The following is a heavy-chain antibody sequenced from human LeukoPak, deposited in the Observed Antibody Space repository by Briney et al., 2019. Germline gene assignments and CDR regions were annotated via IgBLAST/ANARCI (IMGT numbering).Heavy chain of an antibody. D-gene: IGHD2-2*03. CDR1: GYTFTSYD. CDR2: MNPNSGNT. V-gene: IGHV1-8*01. Sequence: GASVKVSCKASGYTFTSYDINWVRQAPGQGLEWMGWMNPNSGNTGYAQKFQGRVTMTRITSISTAYMELSSLRSEDTGVYYCTILAEWMFYYYMDVWGKGTTVTVSS. CDR3: TILAEWMFYYYMDV. J-gene: IGHJ6*03.